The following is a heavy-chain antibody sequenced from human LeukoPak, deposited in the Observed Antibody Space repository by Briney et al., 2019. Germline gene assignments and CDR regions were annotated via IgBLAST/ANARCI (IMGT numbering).Heavy chain of an antibody. Sequence: GASVKVSSKASGYTFTGYYMHWVRQAPGQGLEWMGWINPNSGGTNYAQKFQGRVTMTRDTSISTAYMELSRLRSDDTAVYYCARDDGYCSGGSCEGGWFDPWGQGTLVTVSS. CDR3: ARDDGYCSGGSCEGGWFDP. CDR1: GYTFTGYY. CDR2: INPNSGGT. J-gene: IGHJ5*02. V-gene: IGHV1-2*02. D-gene: IGHD2-15*01.